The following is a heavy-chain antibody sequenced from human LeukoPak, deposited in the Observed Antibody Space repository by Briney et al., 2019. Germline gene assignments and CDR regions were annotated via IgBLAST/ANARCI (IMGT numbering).Heavy chain of an antibody. CDR3: ARSYYYDSSGNTPYDAFDI. V-gene: IGHV4-59*01. CDR1: GGSISSYY. CDR2: IYYSGST. J-gene: IGHJ3*02. D-gene: IGHD3-22*01. Sequence: SSETLSLTCTVSGGSISSYYWSWIRQPPGKGLEWIGYIYYSGSTNYNPSLKSRVTISVDTSKNQFSLKLSSVTAADTAVYYCARSYYYDSSGNTPYDAFDIWGQGTMVTVSS.